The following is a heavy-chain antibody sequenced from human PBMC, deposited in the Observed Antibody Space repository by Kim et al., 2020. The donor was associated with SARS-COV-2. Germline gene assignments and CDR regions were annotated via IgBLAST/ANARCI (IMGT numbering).Heavy chain of an antibody. CDR1: GFTFSSYA. CDR3: PHSYDSSGYLSQ. D-gene: IGHD3-22*01. Sequence: GGSLRLSCAASGFTFSSYAMSWVRQAPGKGLEWVSAISGSGGSTYYADSVKGRFTISRDNSKNTLYLQMNSLRAEDTAVYYCPHSYDSSGYLSQWGQGTLVTVSS. CDR2: ISGSGGST. J-gene: IGHJ4*02. V-gene: IGHV3-23*01.